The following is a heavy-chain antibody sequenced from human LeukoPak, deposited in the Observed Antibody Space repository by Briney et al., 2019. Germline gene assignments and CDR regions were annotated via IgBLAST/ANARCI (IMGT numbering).Heavy chain of an antibody. D-gene: IGHD3-3*01. V-gene: IGHV3-23*01. J-gene: IGHJ6*03. Sequence: GGSLRLSCAASGFTFSSYAMSWVRQAPGKGLEWVSAISGSGGSTYYADSVKGRFTISRDNSKSTLYLQMNSLRAEDTAVYYCAKDGQYYDFWSGYHDYYYYMDVWGKGTTVTVSS. CDR1: GFTFSSYA. CDR2: ISGSGGST. CDR3: AKDGQYYDFWSGYHDYYYYMDV.